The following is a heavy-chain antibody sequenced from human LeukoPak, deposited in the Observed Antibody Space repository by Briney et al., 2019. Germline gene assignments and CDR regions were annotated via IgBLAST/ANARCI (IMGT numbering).Heavy chain of an antibody. CDR1: GYTFTGYY. Sequence: GASVKVSCKASGYTFTGYYMHWVRQAPGQGLEWMGRINPNSGGTNYAPKFQGRVTMTRDTSISTAYMELSRLRSDDTAVYYCARGKLRIVVTKNNWIDPWGQGTLVTVSS. D-gene: IGHD3-22*01. V-gene: IGHV1-2*06. CDR2: INPNSGGT. J-gene: IGHJ5*02. CDR3: ARGKLRIVVTKNNWIDP.